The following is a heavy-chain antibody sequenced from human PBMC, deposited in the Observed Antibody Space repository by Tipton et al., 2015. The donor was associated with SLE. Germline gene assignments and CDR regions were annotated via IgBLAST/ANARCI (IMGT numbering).Heavy chain of an antibody. CDR3: ARGDYGDYMDAFDI. J-gene: IGHJ3*02. CDR2: IYHSGST. CDR1: GHSIVNDYY. V-gene: IGHV4-30-2*01. D-gene: IGHD4-17*01. Sequence: TLSLTCVVSGHSIVNDYYWSWIRQHPGKGLEWIGYIYHSGSTYYNPSLKSRVTISVDRSKNQFSLKLSSVTAADTAVYYCARGDYGDYMDAFDIWGQGTMVTVSS.